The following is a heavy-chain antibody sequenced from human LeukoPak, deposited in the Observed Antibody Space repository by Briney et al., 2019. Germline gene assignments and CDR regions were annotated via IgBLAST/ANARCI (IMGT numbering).Heavy chain of an antibody. V-gene: IGHV3-21*01. J-gene: IGHJ4*02. CDR3: ARYPGYCSSTSCYV. CDR1: GLTFSSYS. Sequence: GGPLRLSCAASGLTFSSYSMNWVRQAPGKGLEWVSSISSSCSYIYYADAVKGRFTISSDNTKNSLDLQTNSLRAEDAAVYYCARYPGYCSSTSCYVWGQGTLVTVSS. D-gene: IGHD2-2*01. CDR2: ISSSCSYI.